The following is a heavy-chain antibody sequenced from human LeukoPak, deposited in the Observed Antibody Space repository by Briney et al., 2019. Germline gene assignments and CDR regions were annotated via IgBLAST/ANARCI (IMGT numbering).Heavy chain of an antibody. CDR2: ISGSGGST. CDR1: GFTFSSYA. J-gene: IGHJ1*01. D-gene: IGHD1-26*01. CDR3: ASRSGSYYGYFQH. Sequence: GGSLRLSCAASGFTFSSYAMSWVRQAPGKGLEWVSAISGSGGSTYYADSVKGRLTISRDNSKSTLYLQMNSLRAEDTAVYYCASRSGSYYGYFQHWGQGTLVPVSS. V-gene: IGHV3-23*01.